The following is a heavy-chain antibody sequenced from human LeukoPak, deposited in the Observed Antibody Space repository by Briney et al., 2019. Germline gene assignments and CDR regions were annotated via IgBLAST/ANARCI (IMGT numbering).Heavy chain of an antibody. V-gene: IGHV1-2*06. D-gene: IGHD6-13*01. Sequence: ASVKVSCKASGYTFTGYYMHWVRQAPGQGLEWMGRINPNSGGTNYAQKFQGRVTMTEDTSTDTAYMELSSLRSEDTAVYYCATGPIAWVSSWYPEPLFDYWGQGTLVTVSS. CDR2: INPNSGGT. CDR3: ATGPIAWVSSWYPEPLFDY. J-gene: IGHJ4*02. CDR1: GYTFTGYY.